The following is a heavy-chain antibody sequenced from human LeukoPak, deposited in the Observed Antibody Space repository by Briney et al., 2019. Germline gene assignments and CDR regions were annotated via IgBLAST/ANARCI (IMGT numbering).Heavy chain of an antibody. D-gene: IGHD3-10*01. J-gene: IGHJ4*02. CDR3: AREVGSGNSDRYFDY. CDR2: INSDGSGT. V-gene: IGHV3-74*01. Sequence: GGSLRLSCAASEFTFSNYWIHWVRQAPGKGLVWVSRINSDGSGTNYADSVKGRFTISRDNSNNTLYLQMKSLRAEDTAVYYCAREVGSGNSDRYFDYWGQGTLDTVSS. CDR1: EFTFSNYW.